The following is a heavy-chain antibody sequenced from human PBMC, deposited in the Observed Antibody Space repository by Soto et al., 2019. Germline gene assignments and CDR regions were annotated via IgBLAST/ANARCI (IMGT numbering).Heavy chain of an antibody. CDR3: ARSYYDSTGFAVDP. CDR2: MYFGGSF. D-gene: IGHD3-22*01. CDR1: KDYIRNYY. Sequence: SQTHPHPNTVSKDYIRNYYCTCIMKPPGKGLEWIGFMYFGGSFNYNPSLTSRATISVETSKNQFSMKLTSVTASDTAVYYCARSYYDSTGFAVDPWGQGTLVTVSS. J-gene: IGHJ5*02. V-gene: IGHV4-59*08.